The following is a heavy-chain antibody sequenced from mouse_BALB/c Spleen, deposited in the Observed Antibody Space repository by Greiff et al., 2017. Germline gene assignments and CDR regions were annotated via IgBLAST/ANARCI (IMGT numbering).Heavy chain of an antibody. Sequence: QVQLQQSGAELMKPGASGKISCTATGYTFSSYWIEWVKQRPGHGLEWIGEILPGSGSTNYNETFKGKATFTADKSSNTAYMQLSSLTSEDSAVYYCAAYYRYSGYAMDYWGQGTSVTVSA. CDR1: GYTFSSYW. J-gene: IGHJ4*01. CDR2: ILPGSGST. D-gene: IGHD2-14*01. CDR3: AAYYRYSGYAMDY. V-gene: IGHV1-9*01.